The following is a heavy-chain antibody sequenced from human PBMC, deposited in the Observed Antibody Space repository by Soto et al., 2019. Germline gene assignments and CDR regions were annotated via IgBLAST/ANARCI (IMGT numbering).Heavy chain of an antibody. J-gene: IGHJ2*01. D-gene: IGHD3-22*01. CDR1: GLTFSSYA. Sequence: EVQLLESGGGLVQPGGSLRLSCAASGLTFSSYASTWVRQAPGKGLEWVSTISGSGGRTYYADSVKGRFTISRDNSKNTLHLQMNSLRAEDTAVYYCAKVPIFYDTRGYPYWYFDLWGRGTLVTVSS. CDR2: ISGSGGRT. V-gene: IGHV3-23*01. CDR3: AKVPIFYDTRGYPYWYFDL.